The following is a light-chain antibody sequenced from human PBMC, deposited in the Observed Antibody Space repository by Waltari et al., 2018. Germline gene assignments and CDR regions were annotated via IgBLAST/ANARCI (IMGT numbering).Light chain of an antibody. J-gene: IGKJ3*01. V-gene: IGKV1-9*01. CDR2: PSS. CDR3: QDLHDYPV. Sequence: IQLTQSPSSLSASVGDRVTISCRASHDISSHLAWYQQKPGKAPTLLIYPSSTLESGVPSRFSGSESGTEFTLTITSLQPEDFATYFCQDLHDYPVFGPGTKVDIK. CDR1: HDISSH.